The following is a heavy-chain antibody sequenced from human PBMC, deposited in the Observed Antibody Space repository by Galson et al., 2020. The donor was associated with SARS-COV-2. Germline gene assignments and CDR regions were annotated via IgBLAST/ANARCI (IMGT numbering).Heavy chain of an antibody. CDR3: ARRGSYYDSSGYYYFDY. D-gene: IGHD3-22*01. Sequence: ASETLSLTCTVSGGSIIGSNYYWGWIRQPPGKGLEWIGSIYYNGHTNDNPPLKSRVTISVDTSKNQFSLKLSSVTAADTAVYYCARRGSYYDSSGYYYFDYWGQGILVTVSS. J-gene: IGHJ4*02. CDR2: IYYNGHT. V-gene: IGHV4-39*01. CDR1: GGSIIGSNYY.